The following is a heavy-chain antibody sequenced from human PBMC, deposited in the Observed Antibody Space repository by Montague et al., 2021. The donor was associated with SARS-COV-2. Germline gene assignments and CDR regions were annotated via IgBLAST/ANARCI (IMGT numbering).Heavy chain of an antibody. D-gene: IGHD3-3*01. CDR1: GGSISSSSYY. Sequence: TLSLTCTVSGGSISSSSYYWGRIRQPPGKGLEWIGEINHSGSTNYNPSLKSRVTISVDTSKNQFSLKLSSVTAADTAVYYCARIRCITIFGVYSTPYYYGMDVWGQGTTVTVSS. J-gene: IGHJ6*02. CDR3: ARIRCITIFGVYSTPYYYGMDV. CDR2: INHSGST. V-gene: IGHV4-39*07.